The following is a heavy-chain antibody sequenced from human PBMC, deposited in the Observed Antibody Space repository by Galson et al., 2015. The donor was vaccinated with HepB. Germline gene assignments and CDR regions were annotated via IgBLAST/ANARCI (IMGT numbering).Heavy chain of an antibody. CDR3: ARGNGLTGIWSYGLPSGPDY. CDR1: GFTFSSYV. D-gene: IGHD5-18*01. J-gene: IGHJ4*02. V-gene: IGHV3-30*04. CDR2: ISYDGSNK. Sequence: SLRLSCAASGFTFSSYVMHWVRQAPGKGLEWVAVISYDGSNKYYADSVKGRFTISRDNSKNTLYLQMNSLRAEDTAVYYCARGNGLTGIWSYGLPSGPDYWGQGTLVTVSS.